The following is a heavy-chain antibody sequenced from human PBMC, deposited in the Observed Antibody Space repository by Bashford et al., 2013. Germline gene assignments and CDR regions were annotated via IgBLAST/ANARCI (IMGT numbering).Heavy chain of an antibody. CDR3: ARTKCTSGWYFDYYFDS. J-gene: IGHJ4*02. Sequence: ETLSLTCTVSGGSISTSTCSWGWIRQPPGKGLECIGTFYYGSTYYNPSLESRVTISVDASKNQFSLKLSSVTAADTAVYYCARTKCTSGWYFDYYFDSWGQGTLVTVSS. CDR2: FYYGST. V-gene: IGHV4-39*01. CDR1: GGSISTSTCS. D-gene: IGHD6-19*01.